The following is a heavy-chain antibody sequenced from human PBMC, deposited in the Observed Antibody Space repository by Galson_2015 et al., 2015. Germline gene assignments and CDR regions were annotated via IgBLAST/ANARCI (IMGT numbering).Heavy chain of an antibody. Sequence: ISGSGGSTYYADSVKGRFTISRDTSKNQFSLKLSSVTAADTAVYYCARQYYDFWSGKASEYYGMDVWGQGTTVTVSS. J-gene: IGHJ6*02. CDR2: ISGSGGST. D-gene: IGHD3-3*01. CDR3: ARQYYDFWSGKASEYYGMDV. V-gene: IGHV3-23*01.